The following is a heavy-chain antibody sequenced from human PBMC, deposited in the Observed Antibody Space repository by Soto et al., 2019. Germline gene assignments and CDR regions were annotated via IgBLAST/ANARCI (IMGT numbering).Heavy chain of an antibody. CDR2: ISGSGGST. CDR3: AKRSGDFWSGYYSTYYYGMDV. D-gene: IGHD3-3*01. CDR1: GFTFSIYS. J-gene: IGHJ6*02. V-gene: IGHV3-23*01. Sequence: GGSLRLSCAASGFTFSIYSMNWVRQAPGKGLEWVSLISGSGGSTHYADSVEGRFTISRDNSKNTLYLQMNSLRAEDTAVYYCAKRSGDFWSGYYSTYYYGMDVWVQGTTGTVS.